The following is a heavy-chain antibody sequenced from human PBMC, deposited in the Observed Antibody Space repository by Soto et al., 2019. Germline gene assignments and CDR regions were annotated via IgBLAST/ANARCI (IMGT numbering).Heavy chain of an antibody. CDR2: IHPGNGNT. CDR3: ARNDLWSGFYIGTEFY. J-gene: IGHJ4*02. CDR1: GYAFNIYA. V-gene: IGHV1-3*01. Sequence: QVQLVQSGAELKKPGASVKISCQASGYAFNIYAVHWVRQAPGQSLEWVGWIHPGNGNTRYSQKFQGRVTISRDTSANTVYMELSGLRSGDTAVYYCARNDLWSGFYIGTEFYWGQGTQVTVSS. D-gene: IGHD3-3*01.